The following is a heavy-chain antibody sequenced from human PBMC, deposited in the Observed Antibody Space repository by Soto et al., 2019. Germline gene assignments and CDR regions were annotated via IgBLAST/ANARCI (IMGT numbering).Heavy chain of an antibody. J-gene: IGHJ6*02. CDR2: ISSSSSYT. D-gene: IGHD1-26*01. Sequence: SGGSLRLSCAASGFTFSDYYMSWIRQAPGKGLEWVSYISSSSSYTNYADSVKGRFTISRDNAKNSLYLQMNSLRAEDTAVYYCAKRLNSGSYSGYYYYGMDVWGQGTTVTVSS. CDR3: AKRLNSGSYSGYYYYGMDV. CDR1: GFTFSDYY. V-gene: IGHV3-11*03.